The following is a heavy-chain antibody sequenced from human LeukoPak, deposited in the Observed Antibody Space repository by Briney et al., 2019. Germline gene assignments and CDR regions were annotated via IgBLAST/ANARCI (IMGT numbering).Heavy chain of an antibody. D-gene: IGHD3-10*01. CDR3: ARDETGWFGDHLQTFDY. V-gene: IGHV3-7*01. J-gene: IGHJ4*02. CDR2: IKQDGSEK. CDR1: GFTFSSYW. Sequence: GGSLRLSCAASGFTFSSYWMSWVRQAPGKGLEWVANIKQDGSEKYYVDSVKGRFTISRDNAKNSLYLQMNSLRAEDTAVYYCARDETGWFGDHLQTFDYWGQGTLVTVSS.